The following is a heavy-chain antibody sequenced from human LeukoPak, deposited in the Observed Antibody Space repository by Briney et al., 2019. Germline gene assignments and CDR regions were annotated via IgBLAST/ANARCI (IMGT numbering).Heavy chain of an antibody. CDR3: ARGATTSRYYYMDV. Sequence: VASVKVSCKASGYTFTSYAMHWVRQAPGQRLEWMGWINAGNGNTKYSQEFQGRVTITRDTSASTAYMELSSLRPEDMAVYYCARGATTSRYYYMDVWGKGTTVTVSS. D-gene: IGHD1-7*01. CDR1: GYTFTSYA. J-gene: IGHJ6*03. V-gene: IGHV1-3*03. CDR2: INAGNGNT.